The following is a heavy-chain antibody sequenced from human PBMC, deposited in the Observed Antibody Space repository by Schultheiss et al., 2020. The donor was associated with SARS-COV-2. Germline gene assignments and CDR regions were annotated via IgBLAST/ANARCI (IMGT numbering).Heavy chain of an antibody. Sequence: GGSLRLSCAASGFTFSSYSMNWVRQAPGKGLEWVSYISSSGSTIYYADSVKGRFTISRDNAKNSLYLQMNSLRAEDTAVYYCARDYSNEGDYFDYWGQGTLVTVSS. CDR1: GFTFSSYS. V-gene: IGHV3-48*04. J-gene: IGHJ4*02. CDR2: ISSSGSTI. D-gene: IGHD4-11*01. CDR3: ARDYSNEGDYFDY.